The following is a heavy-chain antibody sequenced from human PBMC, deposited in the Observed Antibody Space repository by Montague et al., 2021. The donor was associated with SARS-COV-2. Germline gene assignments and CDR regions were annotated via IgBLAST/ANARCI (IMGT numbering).Heavy chain of an antibody. CDR3: ASSYYYGSGTYVYNYYMDV. CDR1: GGSVSSSPYY. D-gene: IGHD3-10*01. Sequence: SETLSLTCTVSGGSVSSSPYYWGWIRQPPGRGLEWVGSISYSGRTYFSPSLKSRLTISVDSSESQFSLRLSSVTAADTAVYYCASSYYYGSGTYVYNYYMDVWGKGTTVTVS. J-gene: IGHJ6*03. CDR2: ISYSGRT. V-gene: IGHV4-39*01.